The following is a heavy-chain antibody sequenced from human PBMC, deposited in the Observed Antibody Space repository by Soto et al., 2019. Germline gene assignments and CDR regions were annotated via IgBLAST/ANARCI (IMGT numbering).Heavy chain of an antibody. V-gene: IGHV4-39*01. Sequence: PSETLSLTCTVSGGSISSSSYYWDWIRQPPGKGLEWIGSIYYTGNTYYNPSLRSRITISVDTSTNQFSLKLSSVTAADTAVYYCVRLIGMTTATTDRGFDTWGQGTLVTVSS. CDR1: GGSISSSSYY. CDR3: VRLIGMTTATTDRGFDT. J-gene: IGHJ5*02. CDR2: IYYTGNT. D-gene: IGHD4-17*01.